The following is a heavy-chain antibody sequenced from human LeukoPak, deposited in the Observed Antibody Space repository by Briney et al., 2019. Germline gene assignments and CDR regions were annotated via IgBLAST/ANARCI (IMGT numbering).Heavy chain of an antibody. CDR3: ASSYFYDTSGYSDAFDI. CDR1: GFTFSSYA. J-gene: IGHJ3*02. V-gene: IGHV3-48*03. CDR2: SSPSGSTI. Sequence: GGSLRLSCAASGFTFSSYAMHWVRQAPGKGLEWVSYSSPSGSTIYYADSLKGRFTISRDNAKNSLYLQMNSLRVEDTAVYYCASSYFYDTSGYSDAFDIWGQGTMVTVSS. D-gene: IGHD3-22*01.